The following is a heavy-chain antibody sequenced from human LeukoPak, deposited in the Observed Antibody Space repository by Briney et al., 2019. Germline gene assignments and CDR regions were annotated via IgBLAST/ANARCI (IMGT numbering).Heavy chain of an antibody. V-gene: IGHV1-69*05. CDR3: ARRIVVVPAAKVPGAFDI. CDR1: GGTFSSYA. J-gene: IGHJ3*02. Sequence: SVKVSCKASGGTFSSYAISWVRQAPGQGLEWMGGIIPIFGTANYAQKFQGRVTITTDTSTSTAYMELRSLRSDDTAVYYCARRIVVVPAAKVPGAFDIWGQGTMVTVSS. CDR2: IIPIFGTA. D-gene: IGHD2-2*01.